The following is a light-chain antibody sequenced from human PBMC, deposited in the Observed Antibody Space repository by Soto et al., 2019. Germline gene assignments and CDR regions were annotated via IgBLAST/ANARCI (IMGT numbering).Light chain of an antibody. J-gene: IGKJ1*01. CDR3: QQSYSSPPT. Sequence: DVQMTQSPSSLSSSVGYIVTITGRSSLSIILDLKWCQQKPGKAPXRLXXAAXSLQSGVPSRFSGSRSGPDFTLTISSLQPEDFATYYCQQSYSSPPTFGQGTKVDI. CDR1: LSIILD. CDR2: AAX. V-gene: IGKV1-39*01.